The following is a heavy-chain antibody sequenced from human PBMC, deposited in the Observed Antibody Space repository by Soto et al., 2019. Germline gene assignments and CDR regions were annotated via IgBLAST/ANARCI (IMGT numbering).Heavy chain of an antibody. CDR2: INPSGGNT. D-gene: IGHD3-16*01. CDR3: SSLATLHPPYYFDY. J-gene: IGHJ4*02. CDR1: GYTFLRFY. Sequence: ASVKVSCKASGYTFLRFYMHWVRQAPGQGLEWMGVINPSGGNTVYAQKFLGRVTMTRDTSTNTVYMELSSLRFEDKAVYYCSSLATLHPPYYFDYWGQGTQVTVYS. V-gene: IGHV1-46*01.